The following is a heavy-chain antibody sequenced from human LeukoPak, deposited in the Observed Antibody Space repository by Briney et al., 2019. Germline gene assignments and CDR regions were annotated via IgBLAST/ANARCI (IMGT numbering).Heavy chain of an antibody. D-gene: IGHD1-26*01. V-gene: IGHV4-59*01. J-gene: IGHJ5*02. CDR2: IYYSGST. CDR3: ARGVGAIETGWFDP. Sequence: PSETLSLTCTVSGGSINSYYWAWIRQPPGKGLEWIGYIYYSGSTNYNPSLKSRVTISVDTSKNQFSLKLSSVTAADTAVYYCARGVGAIETGWFDPWGQGTLVTVSS. CDR1: GGSINSYY.